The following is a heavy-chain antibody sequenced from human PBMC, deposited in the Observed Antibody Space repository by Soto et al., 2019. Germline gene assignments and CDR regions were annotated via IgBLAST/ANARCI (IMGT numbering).Heavy chain of an antibody. J-gene: IGHJ6*01. CDR3: AGAKDCWSHVDV. D-gene: IGHD3-3*01. CDR2: ISSGGSAI. CDR1: GFTFSDYY. Sequence: PGGSLRLSCTTSGFTFSDYYMNWIRQAPGKGLEWVSEISSGGSAIYYADSVKGRFTISRDNSKHSLYLQMSSLRAEDTAMYYFAGAKDCWSHVDVWGQGTAVTVSS. V-gene: IGHV3-11*01.